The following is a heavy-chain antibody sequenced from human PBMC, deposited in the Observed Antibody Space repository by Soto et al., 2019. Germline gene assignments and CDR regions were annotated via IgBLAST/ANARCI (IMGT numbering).Heavy chain of an antibody. CDR3: ARRAFGSSRSFDI. CDR1: VFAFISHP. CDR2: ISDSGGLT. D-gene: IGHD6-6*01. J-gene: IGHJ3*02. V-gene: IGHV3-23*01. Sequence: HPGWSLRLSCASSVFAFISHPMSWVRQAPERGLEWVSGISDSGGLTYNADSVKGRFTISRDNSKNTLFLQMNSLRAEDTAVYYCARRAFGSSRSFDIWGQGTMVTVSS.